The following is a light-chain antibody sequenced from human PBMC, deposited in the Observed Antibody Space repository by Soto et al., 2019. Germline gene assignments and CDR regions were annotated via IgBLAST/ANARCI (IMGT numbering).Light chain of an antibody. CDR1: QSISSY. Sequence: ITQSPLSLPFTPSEPSSITCLASQSISSYLNWYQQKPGKAPKLLIYAASSLQSGVPSRFSGTASGTDFTLTINSLQPEDFATYYCQQFNNWPVTFGPGTKVDIK. V-gene: IGKV1-39*01. CDR2: AAS. CDR3: QQFNNWPVT. J-gene: IGKJ3*01.